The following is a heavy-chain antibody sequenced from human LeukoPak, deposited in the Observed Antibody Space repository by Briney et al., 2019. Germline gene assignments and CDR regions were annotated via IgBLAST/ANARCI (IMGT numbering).Heavy chain of an antibody. V-gene: IGHV4-61*08. CDR2: IYYSGGT. CDR3: ASQACLGESAFDI. CDR1: GGSISSGDYY. J-gene: IGHJ3*02. Sequence: SETLSLTCTVSGGSISSGDYYWSWIRQPPGKGLEWIGYIYYSGGTNYNPSLKSRVTISVDTSKNQFSLKLSSVTAADTAVYYCASQACLGESAFDIWGQGTMVTVSS. D-gene: IGHD3-16*01.